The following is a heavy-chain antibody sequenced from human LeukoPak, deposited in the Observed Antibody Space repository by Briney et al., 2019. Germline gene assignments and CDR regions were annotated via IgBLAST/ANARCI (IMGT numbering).Heavy chain of an antibody. J-gene: IGHJ3*02. D-gene: IGHD3-10*01. CDR3: ARASSDMYDFEI. Sequence: SVKVSCKASGGSFSSYSINWVRQAPGQGLEWMGRIIPIFGATKYAQNFQGRVTITTDESTSTVYMELSSLRSEDTAQYYCARASSDMYDFEIWGQGTMVTVSS. V-gene: IGHV1-69*05. CDR2: IIPIFGAT. CDR1: GGSFSSYS.